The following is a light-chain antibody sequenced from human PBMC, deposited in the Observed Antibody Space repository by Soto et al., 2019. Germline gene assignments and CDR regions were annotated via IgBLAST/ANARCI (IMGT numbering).Light chain of an antibody. CDR1: SSDVGGYNY. V-gene: IGLV2-14*03. J-gene: IGLJ1*01. CDR2: DVS. Sequence: QSVLAQPASVSGSPGQSITISCTGTSSDVGGYNYVSWYQHHPGKAPKLIIYDVSNRPSGVSHHFSGSKSGNTASLTISGLQVEDEADYYCSSYTGRITLYVFGTGNKVTVL. CDR3: SSYTGRITLYV.